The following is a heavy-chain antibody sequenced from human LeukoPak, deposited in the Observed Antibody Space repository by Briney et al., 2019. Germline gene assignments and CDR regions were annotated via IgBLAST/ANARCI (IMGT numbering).Heavy chain of an antibody. CDR1: GGSIRSSYYY. CDR2: IYDSGST. Sequence: PSETLSLTCTVSGGSIRSSYYYWGWIRQPPGKGLEWIGSIYDSGSTTYNPSLKSRVTISVDMSKSQFSLKLSSVTAADTAVYYCARDRYSNSFYYYYAMDVWGQGTTVTVSS. V-gene: IGHV4-39*07. D-gene: IGHD4-11*01. J-gene: IGHJ6*02. CDR3: ARDRYSNSFYYYYAMDV.